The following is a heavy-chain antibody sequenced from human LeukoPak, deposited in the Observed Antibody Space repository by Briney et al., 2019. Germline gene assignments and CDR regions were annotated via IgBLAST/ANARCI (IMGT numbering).Heavy chain of an antibody. D-gene: IGHD3-9*01. CDR2: ISSSSSYI. CDR1: GFTFSSYS. J-gene: IGHJ4*02. Sequence: PGGTLRLSCAASGFTFSSYSMNWVRQAPGKGLEGVSSISSSSSYIYYADSVKGRFTISRANANNSLYLQMNRLRAEDTAVYYCARRRKGLVVRYFDYIFDYWGQGTLVTVSS. CDR3: ARRRKGLVVRYFDYIFDY. V-gene: IGHV3-21*01.